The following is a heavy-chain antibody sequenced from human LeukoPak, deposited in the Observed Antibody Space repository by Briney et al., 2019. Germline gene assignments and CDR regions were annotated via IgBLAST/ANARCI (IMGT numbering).Heavy chain of an antibody. CDR3: ARTYSSSWYFLDY. D-gene: IGHD6-13*01. J-gene: IGHJ4*02. Sequence: GRSLRLSCAASGFTFSSYGMHWVRQAPGKGLEWVAVIWYDGSNKYYADSVKGRFTISRDNSKNTLYLQMNSLRAEDTALYYCARTYSSSWYFLDYWGQGTLVTVSS. V-gene: IGHV3-33*01. CDR2: IWYDGSNK. CDR1: GFTFSSYG.